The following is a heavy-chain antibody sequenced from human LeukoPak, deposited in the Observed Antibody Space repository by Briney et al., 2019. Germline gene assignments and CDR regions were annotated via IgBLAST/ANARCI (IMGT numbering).Heavy chain of an antibody. CDR2: IYPGDSAS. D-gene: IGHD3-22*01. CDR3: ARGFSGYYPALFDY. CDR1: GYSCTSYW. V-gene: IGHV5-51*01. Sequence: GALLKISCKCSGYSCTSYWIGWGRPMPGGGLEWMGIIYPGDSASSYNPAFRGQTTIPADKSISTAYVQWSSLQASDTAIYFCARGFSGYYPALFDYWGQENRVTVSS. J-gene: IGHJ4*02.